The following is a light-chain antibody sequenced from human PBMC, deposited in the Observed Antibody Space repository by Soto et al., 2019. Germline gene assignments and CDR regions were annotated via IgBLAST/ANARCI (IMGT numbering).Light chain of an antibody. V-gene: IGKV1-5*03. CDR2: KAS. CDR1: QSINSW. Sequence: DIQMTQSPSTLSASVGDRVTITCRASQSINSWLAWYQQKPGKAPKVLIYKASSIESGVPSRFSGSGSGTEFTLTSSSLQPDDFATYYFQRYYTYWTFGQGTKVEIK. J-gene: IGKJ1*01. CDR3: QRYYTYWT.